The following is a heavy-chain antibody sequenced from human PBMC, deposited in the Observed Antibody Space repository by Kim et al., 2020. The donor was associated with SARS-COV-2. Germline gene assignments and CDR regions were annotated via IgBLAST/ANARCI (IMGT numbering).Heavy chain of an antibody. V-gene: IGHV1-2*06. CDR1: GYTFTGYY. Sequence: ASVKVSCKASGYTFTGYYLHWVRQAPGQGLEWVGRINPNTGGTSFAQKFQDRVTVTRDTSISTAYMELSGLRSDDAAVYYCARSGCSTNACYTSPVNYYYGMDIWGQGTTVTVSS. CDR3: ARSGCSTNACYTSPVNYYYGMDI. D-gene: IGHD2-8*01. J-gene: IGHJ6*02. CDR2: INPNTGGT.